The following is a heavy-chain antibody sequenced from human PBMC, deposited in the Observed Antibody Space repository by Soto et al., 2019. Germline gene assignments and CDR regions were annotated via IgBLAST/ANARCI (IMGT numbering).Heavy chain of an antibody. V-gene: IGHV3-33*01. CDR2: IYYDGSNR. D-gene: IGHD2-8*01. Sequence: GGSLRLSCAASGFTFGTYAMHWIRQAPGKGLEWVAVIYYDGSNRYYGDAVKGRFTISRDNSKSTLYLQMTSLRAEDTAVYYCARAFCTNGVCYYFFDSWGHGTLVTVSS. CDR1: GFTFGTYA. CDR3: ARAFCTNGVCYYFFDS. J-gene: IGHJ4*01.